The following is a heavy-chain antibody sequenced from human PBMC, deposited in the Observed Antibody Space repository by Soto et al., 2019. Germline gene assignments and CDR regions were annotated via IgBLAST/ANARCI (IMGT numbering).Heavy chain of an antibody. CDR1: GFTFSNYA. D-gene: IGHD4-17*01. J-gene: IGHJ4*02. V-gene: IGHV3-23*01. Sequence: GGSLRLSCAASGFTFSNYAMTWARQAPGKGLEWVSSLLRSGSATYYADSVKGRFTISSDKSANSLYLQMDSLRAEDTAVYYCAKDAVSGDGIWLLDSWGQGTVVTVSS. CDR3: AKDAVSGDGIWLLDS. CDR2: LLRSGSAT.